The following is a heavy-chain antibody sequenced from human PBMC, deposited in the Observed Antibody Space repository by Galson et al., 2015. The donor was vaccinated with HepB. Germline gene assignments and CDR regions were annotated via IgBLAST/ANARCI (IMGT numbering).Heavy chain of an antibody. CDR3: VFLRGNDLKPLDY. Sequence: SLRLSCAASGFSFRSYWMSWVRQTPGKGLEWVANIEKDGSRKFYVDSVEGRFTISRDNAKNSLFLQMSSLRAEGTAVYYCVFLRGNDLKPLDYWGQGTLVTVSS. V-gene: IGHV3-7*02. J-gene: IGHJ4*02. D-gene: IGHD4-23*01. CDR2: IEKDGSRK. CDR1: GFSFRSYW.